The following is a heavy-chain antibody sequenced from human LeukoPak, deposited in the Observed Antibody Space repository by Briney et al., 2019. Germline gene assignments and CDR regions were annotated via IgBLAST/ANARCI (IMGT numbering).Heavy chain of an antibody. CDR1: GDSVSSNLAT. CDR2: TYYRSKWSN. J-gene: IGHJ4*02. V-gene: IGHV6-1*01. Sequence: SQTLSLTCVIYGDSVSSNLATWNWITQSPSRGLERLGRTYYRSKWSNDYAVSVNSRLTINPDTSKNHFSLQLRFVTPEDTALYFCARALGVVFDYWGQGTLVTVSS. CDR3: ARALGVVFDY. D-gene: IGHD2-8*01.